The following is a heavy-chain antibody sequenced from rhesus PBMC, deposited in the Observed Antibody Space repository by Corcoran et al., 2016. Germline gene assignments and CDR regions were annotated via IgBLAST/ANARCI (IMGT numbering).Heavy chain of an antibody. J-gene: IGHJ6*01. V-gene: IGHV4-122*02. CDR3: ARAGRPYGLDS. D-gene: IGHD2-21*01. CDR2: ITYSGST. Sequence: QVQLQESGPGLVKPSETLSLTCAVSGGSISGYYYWSWLRQPPGKGLEWFGYITYSGSTSYNPSLKSRVTISIDTSKNQFSLKLSSVTAADTAVYYCARAGRPYGLDSWGQGVVVTVSS. CDR1: GGSISGYYY.